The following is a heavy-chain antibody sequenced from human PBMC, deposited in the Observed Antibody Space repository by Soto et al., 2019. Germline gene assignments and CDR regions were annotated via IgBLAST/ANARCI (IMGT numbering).Heavy chain of an antibody. J-gene: IGHJ6*02. D-gene: IGHD5-18*01. V-gene: IGHV1-69*01. CDR3: ARGETAVATRVVMDV. Sequence: QVQLVQSGAEVRKPGSSVKVSCKASGGTFGSNAISWVRQAPGQGLEWMGGIIPEYGAANYAQKFEGRVTITAGGSTSTAYMKMTSLTSEHTAVYYCARGETAVATRVVMDVWGHGTTVNVSS. CDR2: IIPEYGAA. CDR1: GGTFGSNA.